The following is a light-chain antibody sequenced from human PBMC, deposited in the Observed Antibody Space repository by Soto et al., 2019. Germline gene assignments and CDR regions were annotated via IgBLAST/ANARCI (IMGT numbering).Light chain of an antibody. V-gene: IGLV1-40*01. CDR2: GNS. Sequence: QSVLTQPPSVSGGPGQRVTISCTGSSSNSGAGYDVHWYQQLPGTAPKLLIYGNSNRPSGVPDRFSGSKSGTSASLAITGLQAEDEADYYCQSYDSSLSANYVFGTGTKVTVL. CDR3: QSYDSSLSANYV. J-gene: IGLJ1*01. CDR1: SSNSGAGYD.